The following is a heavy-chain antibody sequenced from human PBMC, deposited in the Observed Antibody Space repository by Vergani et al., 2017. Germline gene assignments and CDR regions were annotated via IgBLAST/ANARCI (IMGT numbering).Heavy chain of an antibody. D-gene: IGHD2-21*01. CDR1: GYTFTSYD. J-gene: IGHJ5*02. CDR2: MNPNSGNT. V-gene: IGHV1-8*01. Sequence: QVQLVQSGAEVKKPGASVKVSCKASGYTFTSYDINWVRQATGQGLEWMGWMNPNSGNTGYAQKFQGRVTMTRNTSISTAYMELSSLRSEDTAVYYCAREQRAYCDGLYAGGDWFDPWGQGTLVTVSS. CDR3: AREQRAYCDGLYAGGDWFDP.